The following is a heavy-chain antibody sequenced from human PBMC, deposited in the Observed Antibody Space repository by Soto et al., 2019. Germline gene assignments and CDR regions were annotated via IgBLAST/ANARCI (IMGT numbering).Heavy chain of an antibody. Sequence: QVQLQESGPGLVKPSGTLSLTCAVSGGSISSSNWWSWVRQPPGKGLEWIGEIYHSGSTNYNPSLKSRVTISVDQSKNQFSLKLSSVTAADTAVYDCARVSGSYYYGMDVWGQGTTVTVSS. CDR1: GGSISSSNW. CDR3: ARVSGSYYYGMDV. V-gene: IGHV4-4*02. CDR2: IYHSGST. J-gene: IGHJ6*02. D-gene: IGHD1-26*01.